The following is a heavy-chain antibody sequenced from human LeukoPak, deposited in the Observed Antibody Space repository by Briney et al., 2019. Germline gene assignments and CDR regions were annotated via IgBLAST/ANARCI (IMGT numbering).Heavy chain of an antibody. D-gene: IGHD3-22*01. CDR1: VYSFTSYW. CDR2: IYPGDSDT. J-gene: IGHJ4*02. CDR3: ARQYYYDSSGFYFDY. V-gene: IGHV5-51*01. Sequence: GESLKISCKGSVYSFTSYWIGWVRQMPGKGLEWMGIIYPGDSDTRYSPSFQGQVTISADKSISTAYLQWSSLKASDTAMYYCARQYYYDSSGFYFDYWGQGTLVTVSS.